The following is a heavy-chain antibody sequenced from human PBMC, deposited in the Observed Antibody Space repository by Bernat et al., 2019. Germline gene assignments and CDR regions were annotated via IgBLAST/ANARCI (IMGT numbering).Heavy chain of an antibody. CDR3: AREGGSDAFNI. V-gene: IGHV1-69*06. J-gene: IGHJ3*02. CDR2: IITIFSTA. CDR1: GGTFSSYA. Sequence: QVQRVQSGAEVKKPGSSVKVSCKASGGTFSSYAISWVRQAPVQGLEWMGGIITIFSTANDAQKYKSIVTITPDKSTSTAYMELSSLRSEDTAVYYGAREGGSDAFNIWGQGTMLTVSS. D-gene: IGHD1-26*01.